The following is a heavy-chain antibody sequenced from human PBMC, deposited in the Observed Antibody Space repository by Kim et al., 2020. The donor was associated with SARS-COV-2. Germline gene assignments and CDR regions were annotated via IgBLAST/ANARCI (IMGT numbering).Heavy chain of an antibody. CDR1: GFTFSTYG. J-gene: IGHJ4*02. CDR2: ISYEGSNK. D-gene: IGHD3-10*01. V-gene: IGHV3-30*18. CDR3: AKDGLNYYGSGRSDYFDY. Sequence: GGSLRLSCAASGFTFSTYGMHWVRQAPGKGLEWLAGISYEGSNKYHADSVQGRFTISRDNSKNTLYLQMNSLRVEDTAVYYCAKDGLNYYGSGRSDYFDYWGQGTLVTVSS.